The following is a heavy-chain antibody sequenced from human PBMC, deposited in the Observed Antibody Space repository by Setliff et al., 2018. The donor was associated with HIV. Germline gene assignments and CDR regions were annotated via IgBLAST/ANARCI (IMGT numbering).Heavy chain of an antibody. J-gene: IGHJ6*04. CDR2: MYHTGMS. V-gene: IGHV4-4*07. Sequence: SETLSLTCSVSGGSMSSHYWTWVRQPAGKGLEWIGRMYHTGMSNYNPSLKSRVTMSVSPSKNQLSLKLTSVTAADTAVYYCARGSYYYYNMDVWGKGTTVTVSS. CDR3: ARGSYYYYNMDV. CDR1: GGSMSSHY.